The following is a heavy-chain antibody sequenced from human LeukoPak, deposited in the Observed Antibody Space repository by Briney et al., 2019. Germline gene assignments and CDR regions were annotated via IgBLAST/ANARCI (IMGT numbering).Heavy chain of an antibody. J-gene: IGHJ6*03. V-gene: IGHV4-34*01. CDR2: ISHSGST. D-gene: IGHD6-13*01. CDR1: GGSFSGYY. CDR3: ARGSRQHRDKGNYYYYYYMDV. Sequence: SETLSLTCAVYGGSFSGYYWSWIRQPPGKGLEWIGEISHSGSTNYNPSLKSRVTISVDTSKNQFSLKLSSVTAADTAVYYCARGSRQHRDKGNYYYYYYMDVWGKGTTVTVSS.